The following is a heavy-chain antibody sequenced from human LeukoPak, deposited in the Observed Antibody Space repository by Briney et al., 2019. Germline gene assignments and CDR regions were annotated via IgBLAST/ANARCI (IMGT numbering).Heavy chain of an antibody. V-gene: IGHV4-31*03. CDR2: IYCSGST. CDR3: ARGALGILDY. Sequence: PSETLSLTCTVSGGSISSGGYYWSWIRQHPGKGLEWIGYIYCSGSTYYNPSLKSRVTISVDTSKNQFSLKLSSVTAADTAVYYCARGALGILDYWGQGTLVTVSS. J-gene: IGHJ4*02. D-gene: IGHD7-27*01. CDR1: GGSISSGGYY.